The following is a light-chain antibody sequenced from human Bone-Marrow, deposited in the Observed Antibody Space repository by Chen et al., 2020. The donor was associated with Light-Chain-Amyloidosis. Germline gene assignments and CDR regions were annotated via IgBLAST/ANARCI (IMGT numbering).Light chain of an antibody. J-gene: IGKJ4*01. CDR2: GSS. V-gene: IGKV3-20*01. CDR3: QQYGTSPLT. CDR1: QTISSNY. Sequence: EFVLTQSPGTLSLSLGEGANLSCRASQTISSNYLTWYQQNVGQAPRLLIYGSSSRATGIPDRFTGSGSGTDVTVTINRLEPEDVAMYYGQQYGTSPLTFGGGTKVEIK.